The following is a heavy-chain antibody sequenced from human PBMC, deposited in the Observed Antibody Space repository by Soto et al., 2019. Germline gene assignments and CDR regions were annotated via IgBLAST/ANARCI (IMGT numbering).Heavy chain of an antibody. CDR3: ARILLHYDILTGYYNVIDY. D-gene: IGHD3-9*01. CDR2: IFSNDEK. CDR1: GFSLSNARMG. V-gene: IGHV2-26*01. Sequence: QVTLKESGPVLVKPTETLTLTCTVSGFSLSNARMGVSWIRQPPGKALEWLAHIFSNDEKSYSTSLKSRLTISKDTSKSQVVLTMTNVDPVDTATYYCARILLHYDILTGYYNVIDYWGQGTLVTVSS. J-gene: IGHJ4*02.